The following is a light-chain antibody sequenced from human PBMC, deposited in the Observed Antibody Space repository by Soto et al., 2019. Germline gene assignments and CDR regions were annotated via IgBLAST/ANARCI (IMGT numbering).Light chain of an antibody. J-gene: IGKJ5*01. CDR3: QQYGSSPPIT. CDR2: GAS. Sequence: IMLTQSACTLSLSPGERATLSCRASQSVSSSYLAWYQQKPGRAPRLLIYGASSRATGIPDRFSGSGSGTDFTLTISRLEPEDFAVYYCQQYGSSPPITFGQGTRLEIK. CDR1: QSVSSSY. V-gene: IGKV3-20*01.